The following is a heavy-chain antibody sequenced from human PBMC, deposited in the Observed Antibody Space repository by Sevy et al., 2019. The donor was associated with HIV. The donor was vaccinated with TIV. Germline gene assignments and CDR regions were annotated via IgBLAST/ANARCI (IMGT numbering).Heavy chain of an antibody. Sequence: GGSLRLSCAASGFTFSSYWMHWVRQAPGRGLVWVSHINSDGTTTNYADSVRGRFAISRDNAKNTLFLQMNSLRAEDTAVYHCASYYYDRSGFLNYFDSWGPRTLVTVSS. CDR3: ASYYYDRSGFLNYFDS. J-gene: IGHJ4*02. V-gene: IGHV3-74*01. CDR2: INSDGTTT. D-gene: IGHD3-22*01. CDR1: GFTFSSYW.